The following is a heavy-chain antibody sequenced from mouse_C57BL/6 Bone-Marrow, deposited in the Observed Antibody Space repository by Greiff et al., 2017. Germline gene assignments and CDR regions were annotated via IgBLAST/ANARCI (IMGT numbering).Heavy chain of an antibody. CDR1: GYSFTSYW. J-gene: IGHJ2*01. CDR3: ARRRIITTVVATDY. D-gene: IGHD1-1*01. Sequence: QVQLQQPGAELVKPGASVSLSCKASGYSFTSYWMHWVKQWPGQGLEWIGMIHPNSGSTNYNEMIKSQATLTVDKSSSTAYMRLSSLTSEDSAVYYCARRRIITTVVATDYWGQGTTLTVSS. V-gene: IGHV1-64*01. CDR2: IHPNSGST.